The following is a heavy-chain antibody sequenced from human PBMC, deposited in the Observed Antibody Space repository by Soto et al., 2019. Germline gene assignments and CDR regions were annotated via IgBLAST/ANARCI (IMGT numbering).Heavy chain of an antibody. CDR1: GFSFSSYA. D-gene: IGHD6-19*01. CDR2: ISHDGINK. CDR3: ARDMYSSDYFVKWFEP. V-gene: IGHV3-30-3*01. J-gene: IGHJ5*02. Sequence: QVRLVESGGGVVQPGRSLRLSCTASGFSFSSYAMYWFRQPPGKGLEWVAVISHDGINKHYADSVKGRVTVSRDNSNHSLDLQLNSLRGEDTAMNYCARDMYSSDYFVKWFEPWGQGTLVTVSS.